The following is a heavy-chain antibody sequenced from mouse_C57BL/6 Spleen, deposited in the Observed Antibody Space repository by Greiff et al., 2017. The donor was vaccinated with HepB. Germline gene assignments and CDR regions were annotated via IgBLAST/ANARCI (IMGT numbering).Heavy chain of an antibody. D-gene: IGHD1-1*01. J-gene: IGHJ3*01. V-gene: IGHV1-64*01. CDR1: GYTFTSYW. Sequence: QLQQPGAELVKPGASVKLSCKASGYTFTSYWMHWVKQRPGQGLEWIGMIHPNSGSTNYNEKFKSKATLTVDKSSSTAYMQLSSLTSEDSAVYYCARDRGTTGAAWFAYWGQGTLVTVSA. CDR2: IHPNSGST. CDR3: ARDRGTTGAAWFAY.